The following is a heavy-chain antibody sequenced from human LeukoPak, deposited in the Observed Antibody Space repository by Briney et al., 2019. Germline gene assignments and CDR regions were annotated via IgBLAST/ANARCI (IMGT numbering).Heavy chain of an antibody. CDR1: GFTFSSSA. CDR3: ARDRDSSGWYEGFDY. CDR2: ISYDGSNK. J-gene: IGHJ4*02. D-gene: IGHD6-19*01. Sequence: GRSLRLSCAASGFTFSSSAMHWVRQAPDKGLEWVAVISYDGSNKYYADSVKGRFTISRDNSKNTLYLQMNSLRADDAAVYYCARDRDSSGWYEGFDYWGQGTLVTVSS. V-gene: IGHV3-30-3*01.